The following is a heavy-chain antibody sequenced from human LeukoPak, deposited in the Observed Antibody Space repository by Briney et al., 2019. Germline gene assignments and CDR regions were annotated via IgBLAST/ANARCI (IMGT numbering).Heavy chain of an antibody. Sequence: ASVKVSCKASGYTFTGYYMHWVRQAPGQGLEWMGWINPNSGGTNYAQKFQGRVTISVDTSKNQFSLKLSSVTAADTAVYYCGRGSGPPRIRYGMDVWGQGTTVTVSS. CDR1: GYTFTGYY. CDR3: GRGSGPPRIRYGMDV. D-gene: IGHD6-19*01. V-gene: IGHV1-2*02. CDR2: INPNSGGT. J-gene: IGHJ6*02.